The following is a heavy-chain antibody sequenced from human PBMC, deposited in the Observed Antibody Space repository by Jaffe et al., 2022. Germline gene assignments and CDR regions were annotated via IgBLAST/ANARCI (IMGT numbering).Heavy chain of an antibody. D-gene: IGHD3-10*01. CDR2: INPSGGST. CDR1: GYTFTSYY. CDR3: ARVAPGRWLQQYYFDY. Sequence: QVQLVQSGAEVKKPGASVKVSCKASGYTFTSYYMHWVRQAPGQGLEWMGIINPSGGSTSYAQKFQGRVTMTRDTSTSTVYMELSSLRSEDTAVYYCARVAPGRWLQQYYFDYWGQGTLVTVSS. V-gene: IGHV1-46*01. J-gene: IGHJ4*02.